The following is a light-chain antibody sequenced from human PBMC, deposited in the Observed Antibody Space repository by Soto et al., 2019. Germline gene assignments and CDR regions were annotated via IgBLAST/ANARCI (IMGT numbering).Light chain of an antibody. J-gene: IGKJ2*01. Sequence: EMVLTQSPATLSLSPGERATLSCRASQSVSSYLAWYQQKPGQAHRLLIYDASNRATGIPARFSGGGSGTDFTLTISSLEPEDFAVYYCQQRFNWPRFTFGQGTKLEIK. V-gene: IGKV3-11*01. CDR3: QQRFNWPRFT. CDR2: DAS. CDR1: QSVSSY.